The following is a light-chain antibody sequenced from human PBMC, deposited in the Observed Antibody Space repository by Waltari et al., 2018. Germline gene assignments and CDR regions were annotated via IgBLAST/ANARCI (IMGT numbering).Light chain of an antibody. CDR3: QQYNSYPRT. V-gene: IGKV1-5*03. J-gene: IGKJ4*01. Sequence: DSQMTQSPSTLSASVGERVTITCRASQSISSWLAWYQQKPGKAPTLLIYKASSLESGVPSRFSGSGSGTEFPLTLSSLQPADFATYYCQQYNSYPRTFGGGTKVEIK. CDR1: QSISSW. CDR2: KAS.